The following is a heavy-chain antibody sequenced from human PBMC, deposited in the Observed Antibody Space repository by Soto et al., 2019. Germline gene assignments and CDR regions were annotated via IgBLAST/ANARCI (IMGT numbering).Heavy chain of an antibody. CDR1: GGTFSSYA. Sequence: SVKVSCKASGGTFSSYAISWVRQAPGQGLEWMGGIIPIFGTANYAQKFQGRVTITADESTSTAYMELSSLRSEDTAVYYCAREMIGYSYGYYFDYWGQGTLVNVSS. CDR2: IIPIFGTA. CDR3: AREMIGYSYGYYFDY. D-gene: IGHD5-18*01. J-gene: IGHJ4*02. V-gene: IGHV1-69*13.